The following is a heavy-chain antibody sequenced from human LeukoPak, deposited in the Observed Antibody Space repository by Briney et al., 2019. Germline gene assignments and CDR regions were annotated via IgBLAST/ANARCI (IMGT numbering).Heavy chain of an antibody. V-gene: IGHV3-23*01. CDR1: GFTFYSYA. CDR2: TSGSSAST. CDR3: AAKTRLSAVTSYYYVDV. Sequence: GGSLRLSCAASGFTFYSYAMSWLRQAPGKELKWIFATSGSSASTYYADSVKGRFTISRDNSKNTLYLQMNSLRAEDTAVYYCAAKTRLSAVTSYYYVDVWGKGTTATVSS. D-gene: IGHD3-10*01. J-gene: IGHJ6*03.